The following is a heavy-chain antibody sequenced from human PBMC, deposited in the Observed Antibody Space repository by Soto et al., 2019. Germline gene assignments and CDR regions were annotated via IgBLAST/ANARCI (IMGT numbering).Heavy chain of an antibody. CDR1: GFTFSSYA. CDR2: ISGSGGST. V-gene: IGHV3-23*01. CDR3: AKVAYSSSWYVFDY. Sequence: LRLSCAAAGFTFSSYAMSLVRQAPGKGLEWVSAISGSGGSTYYADSVKGRFTISRDNSKNTLYLQMNSLRAEDTAVYYCAKVAYSSSWYVFDYWGQGTLVTVSP. D-gene: IGHD6-13*01. J-gene: IGHJ4*02.